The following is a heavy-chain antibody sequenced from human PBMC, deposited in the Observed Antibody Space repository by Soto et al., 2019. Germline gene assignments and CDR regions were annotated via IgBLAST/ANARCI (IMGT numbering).Heavy chain of an antibody. J-gene: IGHJ4*02. CDR2: ISAHNGNT. V-gene: IGHV1-18*01. D-gene: IGHD6-6*01. Sequence: QVHLVQSGAEVKKPGASVKVSCKGSGYAFTTYGITWVRQAPGQGLEWMGWISAHNGNTNYAQKLQGRVTVTRDTSASTAYMELRSLTSDDRAVYYCARGRDGDYWGQGALVSVSS. CDR1: GYAFTTYG. CDR3: ARGRDGDY.